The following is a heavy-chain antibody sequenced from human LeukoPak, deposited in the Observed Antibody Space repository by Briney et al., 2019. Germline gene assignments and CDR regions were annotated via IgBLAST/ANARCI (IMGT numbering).Heavy chain of an antibody. J-gene: IGHJ6*03. V-gene: IGHV4-4*07. CDR1: GGTISSYY. Sequence: SETLSLTCTVSGGTISSYYWSWIRQPAGKGLEWIGRIDTSGSTNYNPSLKSRVTMSVDTSKNQFSLKLSTVTAADTAVYYCARGVRGTYYYYYMDVWGKGTTVTVSS. D-gene: IGHD1-1*01. CDR3: ARGVRGTYYYYYMDV. CDR2: IDTSGST.